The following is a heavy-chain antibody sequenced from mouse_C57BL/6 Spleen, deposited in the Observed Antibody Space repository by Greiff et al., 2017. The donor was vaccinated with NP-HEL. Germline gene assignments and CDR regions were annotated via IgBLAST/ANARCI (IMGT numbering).Heavy chain of an antibody. CDR1: GYTFTSYW. J-gene: IGHJ2*01. CDR2: IDPSDSDT. V-gene: IGHV1-52*01. D-gene: IGHD2-4*01. Sequence: QVQLQQPGAELVRPGSSVKLSCKASGYTFTSYWMHWVKQRPIQGLEWIGNIDPSDSDTHYNQKFKDKATLTVDKSSSTAYMQLSSLTSEDSAVYYCARRDYDGGDFDYWGQGTTLTVSS. CDR3: ARRDYDGGDFDY.